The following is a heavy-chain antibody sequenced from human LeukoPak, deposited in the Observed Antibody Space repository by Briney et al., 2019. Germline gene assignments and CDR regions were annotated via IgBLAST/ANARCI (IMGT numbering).Heavy chain of an antibody. J-gene: IGHJ6*02. CDR3: ARSGYPYYYYGMDV. D-gene: IGHD3-3*01. CDR2: IAYDGRQK. CDR1: GFSFSNYG. Sequence: PGRSLRLSCEASGFSFSNYGMDWVRQAPGKGLEWVSLIAYDGRQKKYADSVRGRFTISRDNSKNTLYLQMNSLRAEGTAVYYCARSGYPYYYYGMDVWGQGTTVTVSS. V-gene: IGHV3-30*03.